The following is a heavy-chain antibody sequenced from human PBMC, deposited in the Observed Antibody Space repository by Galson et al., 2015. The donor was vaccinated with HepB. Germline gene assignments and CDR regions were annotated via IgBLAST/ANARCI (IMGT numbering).Heavy chain of an antibody. Sequence: SLRLSCAASGFTFSSYGMHWVRQAPGKGLEWVAVISYDGSNKYYADSVKGRFTISRDNSKNTLYLQMNSLRAEDTAVYYCAKDGGYCSSTSCLLYYYYYYGMDVWGQGTTVTVSS. D-gene: IGHD2-2*01. CDR2: ISYDGSNK. J-gene: IGHJ6*02. CDR3: AKDGGYCSSTSCLLYYYYYYGMDV. CDR1: GFTFSSYG. V-gene: IGHV3-30*18.